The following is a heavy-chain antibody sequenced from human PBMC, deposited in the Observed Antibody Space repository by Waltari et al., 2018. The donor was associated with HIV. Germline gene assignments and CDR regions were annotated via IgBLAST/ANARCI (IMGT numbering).Heavy chain of an antibody. J-gene: IGHJ6*02. V-gene: IGHV3-53*01. CDR3: ARDPRSSGYYGMDV. CDR1: RLPLSSTY. CDR2: IYSGGSR. Sequence: EVQLVASGGGLIEPGGSLRVSCAASRLPLSSTYMSWVRQAPGKGLEWVSVIYSGGSRYDADSVKGRFIISRDNSKNTVSLHMNSLRAEDTAVYYCARDPRSSGYYGMDVWGQGIKVTVSS. D-gene: IGHD1-26*01.